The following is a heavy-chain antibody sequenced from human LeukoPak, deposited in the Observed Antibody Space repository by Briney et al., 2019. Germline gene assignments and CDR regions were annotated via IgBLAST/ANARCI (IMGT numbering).Heavy chain of an antibody. Sequence: GGSLRLSCVAAGFTFSDYYMSWIRQAPGKGLEWVSYISSSSDYTNYADSVRGRFTISRDNAKNSLYLQMNSLRAEDTAVYYCARPPYSSSWDPGWFDPWGQGTLITVSS. CDR2: ISSSSDYT. CDR3: ARPPYSSSWDPGWFDP. J-gene: IGHJ5*02. CDR1: GFTFSDYY. V-gene: IGHV3-11*06. D-gene: IGHD6-13*01.